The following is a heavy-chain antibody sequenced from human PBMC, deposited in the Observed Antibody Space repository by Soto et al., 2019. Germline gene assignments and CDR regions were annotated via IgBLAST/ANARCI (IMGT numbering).Heavy chain of an antibody. CDR1: ESIFRGYG. CDR3: ARDWVGVTTFWGFLDY. V-gene: IGHV3-33*01. D-gene: IGHD1-26*01. Sequence: QVQMVESGGGVVQPGGSLRLSCAVSESIFRGYGMHWVRQAPGKGLEWVAIIRFDGSNIHYADYVMGRFTISRDNSKNMLYLEMNKLRVEDTAVYYCARDWVGVTTFWGFLDYWGQGTLVTVSA. CDR2: IRFDGSNI. J-gene: IGHJ4*02.